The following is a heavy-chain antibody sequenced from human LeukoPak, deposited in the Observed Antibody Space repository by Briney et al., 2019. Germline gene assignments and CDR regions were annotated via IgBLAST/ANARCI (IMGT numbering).Heavy chain of an antibody. J-gene: IGHJ4*02. D-gene: IGHD5-12*01. Sequence: GGSLRLSCAASGFIFRNYAMSWVRQAPGKGLEWVSAITGSGDTTYYADSVKGRFTISRDNAKNSLYLQMNSLRAEDTAVYYCARGPGYSGYVRWGQGTLVTVSS. CDR1: GFIFRNYA. CDR2: ITGSGDTT. CDR3: ARGPGYSGYVR. V-gene: IGHV3-23*01.